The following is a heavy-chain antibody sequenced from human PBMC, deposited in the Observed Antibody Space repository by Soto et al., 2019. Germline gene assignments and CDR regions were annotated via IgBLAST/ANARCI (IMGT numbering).Heavy chain of an antibody. CDR2: IYYSGST. D-gene: IGHD6-13*01. CDR1: GGSISSSSYY. J-gene: IGHJ6*02. Sequence: SATLSLTCTVSGGSISSSSYYWGWIRQPPGKGLELIGSIYYSGSTYYNPSLKSRVTISVDTSKNQFSLKLSSVTAADTAVYYCARHSSAGAIAAAGTDYYGMDVWGQGTTVTVSS. CDR3: ARHSSAGAIAAAGTDYYGMDV. V-gene: IGHV4-39*01.